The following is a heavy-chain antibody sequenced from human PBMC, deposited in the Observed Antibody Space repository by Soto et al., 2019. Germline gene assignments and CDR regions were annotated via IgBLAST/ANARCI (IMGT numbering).Heavy chain of an antibody. J-gene: IGHJ5*02. V-gene: IGHV1-8*02. CDR2: INPKTGDT. CDR1: GYTFTAYY. CDR3: ARGRGGYCSGGICYRFLDP. D-gene: IGHD2-15*01. Sequence: ASVKVSCKASGYTFTAYYMYWVRQAPGQGLEWVGRINPKTGDTVYAQKFQGRLTMTRDTSISTAYMELSSLRSEDTAVYYCARGRGGYCSGGICYRFLDPWGQGTLVTVSS.